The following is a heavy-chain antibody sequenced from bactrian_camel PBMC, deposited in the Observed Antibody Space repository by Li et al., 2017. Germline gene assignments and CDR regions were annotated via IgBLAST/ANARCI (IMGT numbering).Heavy chain of an antibody. CDR3: AAGPRPTFTNLDPRKYLY. Sequence: HVQLVESGGGSVQAGGSLRLACVAAGLTAKICTWNWYRQLPGKGRELTSTLTADGSTYYYGDSVKGRFTISQDKFKDTVYLQMNSLKPEDTALYVCAAGPRPTFTNLDPRKYLYWGQGTQVTVS. J-gene: IGHJ4*01. CDR2: LTADGST. D-gene: IGHD1*01. V-gene: IGHV3S53*01. CDR1: GLTAKICT.